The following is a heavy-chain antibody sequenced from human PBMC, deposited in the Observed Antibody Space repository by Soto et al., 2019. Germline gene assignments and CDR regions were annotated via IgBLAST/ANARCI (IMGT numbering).Heavy chain of an antibody. CDR1: GFSLSTSGVG. V-gene: IGHV2-5*02. J-gene: IGHJ3*02. CDR3: AHRHTTRGYCTNGVCLPYDAFDI. D-gene: IGHD2-8*01. Sequence: QITLKESGPTLVKPTQTLTLTCTFSGFSLSTSGVGVGWIRQPPGKALEWLALIYWDDDKRYSPSLKSRLTITKDTSNNQVVLTMTNMDPVDTATYYCAHRHTTRGYCTNGVCLPYDAFDIWCQGTMVTVSS. CDR2: IYWDDDK.